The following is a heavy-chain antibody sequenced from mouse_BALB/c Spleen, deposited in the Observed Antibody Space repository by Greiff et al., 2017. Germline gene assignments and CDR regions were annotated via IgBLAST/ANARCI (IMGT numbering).Heavy chain of an antibody. CDR1: GFTFTSYW. D-gene: IGHD1-1*01. Sequence: VQLQESGAELANPGASLKMSCTASGFTFTSYWMHWVQQTPGQGLEWVGYINPSTGYTEYKQKFKDKATLTADKATSTHYMQLSSLTSEDSAVYYCAAYYDSSSYRFDYWGQGTTLTVSS. CDR2: INPSTGYT. V-gene: IGHV1-7*01. J-gene: IGHJ2*01. CDR3: AAYYDSSSYRFDY.